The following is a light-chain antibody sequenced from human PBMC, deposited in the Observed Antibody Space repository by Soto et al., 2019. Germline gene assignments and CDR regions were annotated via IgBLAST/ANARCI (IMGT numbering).Light chain of an antibody. J-gene: IGKJ4*01. V-gene: IGKV3-15*01. CDR1: QSVSGN. CDR2: GAS. Sequence: EIMMTQSPATLSVSPGERATLSCRASQSVSGNLAWYQQKPGQAPRLLLYGASTRATGIPARFSGSGSGTEFTLTISSLRSEDFAVYFCQQYNNWPLTFGGGTKVEIK. CDR3: QQYNNWPLT.